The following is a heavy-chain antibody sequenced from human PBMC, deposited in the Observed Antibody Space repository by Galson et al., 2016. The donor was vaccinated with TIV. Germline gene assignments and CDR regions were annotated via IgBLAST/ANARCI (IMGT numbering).Heavy chain of an antibody. V-gene: IGHV3-48*03. CDR3: ARGRGYCDTTSCYVDY. D-gene: IGHD2-2*01. J-gene: IGHJ4*02. Sequence: SLRLSCAASGFTFSSYEMKWVRQAPGKGLEWVSYIIESGRSTYYADSVKGRFSISRDNAKNSLYLQMSSLRAEDTAVYYCARGRGYCDTTSCYVDYWGQGTLVTVSS. CDR2: IIESGRST. CDR1: GFTFSSYE.